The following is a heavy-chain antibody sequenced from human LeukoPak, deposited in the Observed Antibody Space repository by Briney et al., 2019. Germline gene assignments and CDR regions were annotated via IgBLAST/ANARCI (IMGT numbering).Heavy chain of an antibody. CDR2: ISSSSSYI. J-gene: IGHJ5*02. CDR3: ARERSGYYGSGSYAPRSDYNWFDP. CDR1: GFTFSSYT. V-gene: IGHV3-21*01. Sequence: PGGSLRLSCAASGFTFSSYTMNWVRQAPGKGLEWVSSISSSSSYIYYAESVKGRFTMSRDNAKNSLYLQMNSLRAEDTAVYYCARERSGYYGSGSYAPRSDYNWFDPWGQGTLVTVSS. D-gene: IGHD3-10*01.